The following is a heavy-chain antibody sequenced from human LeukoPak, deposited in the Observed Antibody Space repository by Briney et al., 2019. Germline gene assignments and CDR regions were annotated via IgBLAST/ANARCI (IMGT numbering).Heavy chain of an antibody. CDR2: IYPGDSDT. J-gene: IGHJ6*03. CDR3: ARHNMVRGVTHYYYYYMDV. V-gene: IGHV5-51*01. D-gene: IGHD3-10*01. CDR1: GYSFTSYW. Sequence: GESLKISCKGSGYSFTSYWIGWVRQMPGKSLEWMGIIYPGDSDTRYSPSFQGQVTISADKSISTAYLQWSSLKASDTAMYYCARHNMVRGVTHYYYYYMDVWGKGTTVTISS.